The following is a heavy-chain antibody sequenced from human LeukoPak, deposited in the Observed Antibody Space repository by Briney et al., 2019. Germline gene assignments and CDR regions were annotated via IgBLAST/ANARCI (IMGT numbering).Heavy chain of an antibody. CDR2: IQSDGSDQ. CDR3: AKRDGYNSGPFDY. D-gene: IGHD5-24*01. V-gene: IGHV3-30*02. CDR1: GFTFSSYG. Sequence: GGSLRLSCATSGFTFSSYGMHWVRQAPGKGLEWVAFIQSDGSDQYYADSVKGRLSISRDNSKNTLYLQMNSLRTEDTAVYYCAKRDGYNSGPFDYWGQGTLVTVSS. J-gene: IGHJ4*02.